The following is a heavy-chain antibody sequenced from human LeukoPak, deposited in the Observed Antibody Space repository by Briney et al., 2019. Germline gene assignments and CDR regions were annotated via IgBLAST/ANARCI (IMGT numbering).Heavy chain of an antibody. Sequence: TGGSLRLSCAASGFTFSTSAMSWVRQAPGTGLEWVSGISGSGATTSYADSVKGRFTTSRDNSKNTLYLQMNSLSAEDTAVYYCAKDVGVSRDNRPKRFDYWGQGILVTVSS. D-gene: IGHD1-26*01. CDR3: AKDVGVSRDNRPKRFDY. V-gene: IGHV3-23*01. CDR1: GFTFSTSA. J-gene: IGHJ4*02. CDR2: ISGSGATT.